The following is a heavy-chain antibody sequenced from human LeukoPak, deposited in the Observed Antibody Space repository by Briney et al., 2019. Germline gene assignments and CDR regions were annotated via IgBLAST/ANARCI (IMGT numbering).Heavy chain of an antibody. CDR2: ISAYNGNT. D-gene: IGHD3-22*01. CDR3: ARDYRRYYDSSGAFDY. Sequence: ASVKVSCKASGYTFTSYGISWVRQPPGQGLEWMGWISAYNGNTNYAQKLQGRVTMTTDTSTSTAYMELRSLRSDDTAVYYCARDYRRYYDSSGAFDYWGQGTLVTVSS. V-gene: IGHV1-18*01. J-gene: IGHJ4*02. CDR1: GYTFTSYG.